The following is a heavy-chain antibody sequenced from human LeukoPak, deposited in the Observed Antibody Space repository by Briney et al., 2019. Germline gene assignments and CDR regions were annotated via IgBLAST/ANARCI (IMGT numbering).Heavy chain of an antibody. J-gene: IGHJ6*03. CDR3: ARRHSSSLSYYMDV. CDR1: GYSFTSYW. Sequence: GESLKISCKGSGYSFTSYWIRWVRQMPGKSLEWMGIIYPGDSDTRYSPSFQGQVTISADKSISTAYLQWSSLKASDTARYYCARRHSSSLSYYMDVWGKGTTVTVSS. D-gene: IGHD6-6*01. CDR2: IYPGDSDT. V-gene: IGHV5-51*01.